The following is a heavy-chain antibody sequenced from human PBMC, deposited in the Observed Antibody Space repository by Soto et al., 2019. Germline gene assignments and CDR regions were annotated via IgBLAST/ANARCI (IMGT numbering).Heavy chain of an antibody. CDR1: GGSVSSGSYY. Sequence: SETLSLTCTVSGGSVSSGSYYWSWIRQPPGKGLEWIGYIYYSGSTNYNPSLKSRVTISVDTSKNQFSLKLSSVTAADTAVYYCARDSGVGRWYYFDYWGQGTLVTVSS. CDR2: IYYSGST. CDR3: ARDSGVGRWYYFDY. J-gene: IGHJ4*02. D-gene: IGHD6-13*01. V-gene: IGHV4-61*01.